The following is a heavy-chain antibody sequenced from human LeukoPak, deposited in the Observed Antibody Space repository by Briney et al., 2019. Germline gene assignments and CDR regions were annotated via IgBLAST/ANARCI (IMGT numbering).Heavy chain of an antibody. V-gene: IGHV3-7*01. CDR1: GFTFSSYW. D-gene: IGHD4-17*01. J-gene: IGHJ2*01. Sequence: GGSLRLSCAASGFTFSSYWMSWVRQAPGKGLEWVANIKQDGSEKYYVDSVKGRFTISGDNAKNSLYLQMNSLRAEDTAVYYCARGDDYGDLAYWYFDLWGRGTLVTVSS. CDR3: ARGDDYGDLAYWYFDL. CDR2: IKQDGSEK.